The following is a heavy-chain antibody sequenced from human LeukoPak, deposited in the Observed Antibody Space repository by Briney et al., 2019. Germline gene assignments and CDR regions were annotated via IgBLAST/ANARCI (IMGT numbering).Heavy chain of an antibody. D-gene: IGHD3-22*01. CDR2: ISRSSSHT. V-gene: IGHV3-11*06. CDR3: ARDRGENYDSSGYYDY. Sequence: GGSLRLSCAASGFTFSNYYMSWIRQAPGKGLAWVSYISRSSSHTNYADSVKGRFTISRDNAKNSLYLQMNSLRAEDTAVYYCARDRGENYDSSGYYDYWGQGTLVTVSS. CDR1: GFTFSNYY. J-gene: IGHJ4*02.